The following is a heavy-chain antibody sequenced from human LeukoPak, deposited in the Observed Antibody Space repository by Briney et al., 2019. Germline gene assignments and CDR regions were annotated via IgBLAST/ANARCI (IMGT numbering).Heavy chain of an antibody. J-gene: IGHJ4*02. Sequence: GGSLSLSCAASGFTFSSYSMNWVRQAPGKGLEWVSSISSSSSYIYYADSVKGRFTISRDNAKNSLYLQMNSLRAEDTAVYYCARTLGGYSYGYVGYYFDYWGLGTLVTVSS. CDR1: GFTFSSYS. D-gene: IGHD5-18*01. CDR3: ARTLGGYSYGYVGYYFDY. CDR2: ISSSSSYI. V-gene: IGHV3-21*01.